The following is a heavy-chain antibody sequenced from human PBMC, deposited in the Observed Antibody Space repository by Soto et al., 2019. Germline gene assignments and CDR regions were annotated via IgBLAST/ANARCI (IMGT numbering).Heavy chain of an antibody. Sequence: QVQLVESGGGVVQPGRSLRLSCAASGFTFSSYAMHWVRQAPGKGLEWVAVRSYDGSNKYYADSVKGRFTISRDNSKNTLYLQMNSLRAEDTAVYYCARDQGRGSGSYFRPGYFDLWGRGTLVTVSS. CDR1: GFTFSSYA. CDR2: RSYDGSNK. V-gene: IGHV3-30-3*01. D-gene: IGHD3-10*01. J-gene: IGHJ2*01. CDR3: ARDQGRGSGSYFRPGYFDL.